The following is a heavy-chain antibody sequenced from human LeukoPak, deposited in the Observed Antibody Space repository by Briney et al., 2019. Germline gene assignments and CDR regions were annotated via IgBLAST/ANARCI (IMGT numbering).Heavy chain of an antibody. V-gene: IGHV4-59*01. CDR3: ARSGTKTNGFDY. CDR1: GGPISTYF. Sequence: PSETLSLTCTVSGGPISTYFWSWIRQPPGKGLEWIGYIYYSGSTNSSPSLQRRATISVDTSRNQFSLRLISVTAADTAMYYCARSGTKTNGFDYWGQGTLVTVSS. D-gene: IGHD2-8*01. J-gene: IGHJ4*02. CDR2: IYYSGST.